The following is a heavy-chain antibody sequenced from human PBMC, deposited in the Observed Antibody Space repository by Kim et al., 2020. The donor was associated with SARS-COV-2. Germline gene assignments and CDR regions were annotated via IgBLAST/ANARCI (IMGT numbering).Heavy chain of an antibody. V-gene: IGHV3-21*06. J-gene: IGHJ4*02. D-gene: IGHD3-16*02. CDR3: ARSAIVGGMDY. Sequence: YEADSVKGRFSISRDNTKNSLYLQMNSLRAEDTAVYYCARSAIVGGMDYWGQGTLVTVSS.